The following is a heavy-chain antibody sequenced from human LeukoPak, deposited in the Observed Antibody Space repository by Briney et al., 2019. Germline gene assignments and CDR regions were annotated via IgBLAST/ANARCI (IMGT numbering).Heavy chain of an antibody. D-gene: IGHD2-2*01. CDR2: IYYSGST. J-gene: IGHJ6*02. CDR3: ARRDCSSTSCYVYNYYYYYGMDV. V-gene: IGHV4-39*01. CDR1: GGSISSSSYS. Sequence: SETLSLTCTVSGGSISSSSYSWGWIRQPPGKGLEWIGSIYYSGSTYYNPSLKSRVTISVDTSKNQFSLKLSSVTAADTAVYYCARRDCSSTSCYVYNYYYYYGMDVWGQGTTVTVSS.